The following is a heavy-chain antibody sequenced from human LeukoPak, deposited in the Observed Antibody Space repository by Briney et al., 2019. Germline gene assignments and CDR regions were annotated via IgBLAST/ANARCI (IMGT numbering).Heavy chain of an antibody. CDR2: IYHIVNT. V-gene: IGHV4-30-2*01. CDR3: ARDSYGLGSNYFDP. J-gene: IGHJ5*02. D-gene: IGHD3-10*01. CDR1: GASVSSGGSS. Sequence: SETLSLTCAVTGASVSSGGSSWAWIRQPPGKGLEWIGYIYHIVNTFYNPSLQSRVTISVDRAKNQVSLRLTSVTAADTAVYYCARDSYGLGSNYFDPWGQGAQVTVSS.